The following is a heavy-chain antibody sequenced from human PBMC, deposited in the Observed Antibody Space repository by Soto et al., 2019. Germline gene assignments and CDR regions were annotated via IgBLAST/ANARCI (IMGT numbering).Heavy chain of an antibody. J-gene: IGHJ3*02. D-gene: IGHD6-19*01. CDR1: GYTFSSFG. Sequence: GASVKVSFKTTGYTFSSFGVSCVRQAPGRGLEWMGWISAYNGNTNYAQKLQGRVTMTTDTSTSTAYMELRSLRSDDTAVYYCAAPVAADGGAFDIWGQGTMVTVSS. CDR2: ISAYNGNT. V-gene: IGHV1-18*01. CDR3: AAPVAADGGAFDI.